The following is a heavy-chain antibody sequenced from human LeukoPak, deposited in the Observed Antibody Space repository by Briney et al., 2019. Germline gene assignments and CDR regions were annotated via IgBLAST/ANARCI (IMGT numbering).Heavy chain of an antibody. D-gene: IGHD1-26*01. CDR1: GFTFSSYW. Sequence: GGSLRLSCAASGFTFSSYWMHWVRQAPGKGLVWVSRINSDGSSTYYADSVKGRFTISRDNSKNTLYLQMNSLRAEDTAVYYCAKDRETWNWFDPWGQGTLVTVSS. V-gene: IGHV3-74*01. CDR3: AKDRETWNWFDP. J-gene: IGHJ5*02. CDR2: INSDGSST.